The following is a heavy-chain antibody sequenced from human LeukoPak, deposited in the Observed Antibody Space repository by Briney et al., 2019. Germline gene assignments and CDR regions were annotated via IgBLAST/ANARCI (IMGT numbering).Heavy chain of an antibody. CDR2: ISDSGRST. Sequence: LGGSLRLSCAASGFPFSNSAMSWVRQAPGKGLEWVAAISDSGRSTYYADSVKGRFTISRDNSKNTLYLQMSSLRAEDTAVYYCAKDHSDYPSFFDYWGQGTLVTVSS. D-gene: IGHD5-12*01. CDR1: GFPFSNSA. V-gene: IGHV3-23*01. J-gene: IGHJ4*02. CDR3: AKDHSDYPSFFDY.